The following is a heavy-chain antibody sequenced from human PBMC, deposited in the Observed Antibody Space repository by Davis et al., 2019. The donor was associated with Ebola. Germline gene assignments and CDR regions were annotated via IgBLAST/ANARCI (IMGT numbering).Heavy chain of an antibody. D-gene: IGHD4-17*01. V-gene: IGHV3-64*01. CDR2: ISSNGGST. CDR1: GFTFSSYA. Sequence: GESLKISCAASGFTFSSYAMSWVRQAPGKGLEWVSAISSNGGSTYYANSVKGRFTISRDNSKNTLYLQMGSLRAEDMAVYYCARVYGPVYYYGMDVWGQGTTVTVSS. CDR3: ARVYGPVYYYGMDV. J-gene: IGHJ6*02.